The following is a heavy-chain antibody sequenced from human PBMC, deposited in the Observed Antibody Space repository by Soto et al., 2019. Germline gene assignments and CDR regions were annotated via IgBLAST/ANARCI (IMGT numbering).Heavy chain of an antibody. Sequence: GGSLRLSCAASGFTFSSYAMSWVRQAPGKGLEWVSAISGSGGSTYYADSVKGRFTISRDNSKNTLYLQMNSLRAEDTAVYYCAKSPFPSSSWYEYYFDYWGQGTLVIVSS. D-gene: IGHD6-13*01. CDR3: AKSPFPSSSWYEYYFDY. CDR1: GFTFSSYA. CDR2: ISGSGGST. V-gene: IGHV3-23*01. J-gene: IGHJ4*02.